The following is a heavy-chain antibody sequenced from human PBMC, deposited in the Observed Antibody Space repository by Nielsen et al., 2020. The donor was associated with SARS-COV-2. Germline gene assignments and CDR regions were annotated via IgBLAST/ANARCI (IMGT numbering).Heavy chain of an antibody. J-gene: IGHJ6*02. CDR3: ATIAAAGKTYYYYGMDV. V-gene: IGHV3-7*01. CDR2: IKQDGSEK. D-gene: IGHD6-13*01. Sequence: GESLKISCAASGFTFSRSWMSWVRQAPGKGLAWVANIKQDGSEKYYVDSVKGRFTISRDNAKNSLYLQMKSLRDEETAVYYCATIAAAGKTYYYYGMDVWGQGTTVTVSS. CDR1: GFTFSRSW.